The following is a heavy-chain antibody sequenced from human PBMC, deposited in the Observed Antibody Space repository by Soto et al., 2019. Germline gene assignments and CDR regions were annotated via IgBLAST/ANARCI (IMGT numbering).Heavy chain of an antibody. CDR1: GFTFSSYY. J-gene: IGHJ4*02. CDR2: IKEDGSEE. D-gene: IGHD3-16*01. V-gene: IGHV3-7*01. CDR3: TSRPLGAAHY. Sequence: EVQLVESGGGLVQPGGSLRLSCAASGFTFSSYYMTWVRQAPGKGLEWVANIKEDGSEEFYVDSAKGRFTISRDNAKNSLFLQMDSLRVEDTAVSYCTSRPLGAAHYWGQGTLVSVSS.